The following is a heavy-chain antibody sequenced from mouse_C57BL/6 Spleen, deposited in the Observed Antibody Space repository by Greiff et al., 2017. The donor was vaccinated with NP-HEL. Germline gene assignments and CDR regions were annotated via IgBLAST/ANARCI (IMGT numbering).Heavy chain of an antibody. CDR2: IHPNSGST. Sequence: QVQLQQPGAELVKPGASVKLSCKASGYTFTSYWMHWVKQRPGQGLEWIGMIHPNSGSTNYNEKFKSKATLTVDKSSSTAYMQLSSLTSEDSAVYYCAYYYGSSYCDYWGQGTTLTVSS. CDR3: AYYYGSSYCDY. J-gene: IGHJ2*01. V-gene: IGHV1-64*01. D-gene: IGHD1-1*01. CDR1: GYTFTSYW.